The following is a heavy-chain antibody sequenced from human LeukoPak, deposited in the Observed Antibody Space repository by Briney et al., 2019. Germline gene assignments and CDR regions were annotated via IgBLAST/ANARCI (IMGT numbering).Heavy chain of an antibody. J-gene: IGHJ4*02. Sequence: GGSLRLSCAASGFTFSSYAMSWVRQAPGKGLEWVSAISGSGGSTYYADSVKGRFTIFRDNSKNTLYLQMNSLRAEDTAVYYCAKDYYGSGSYYTGGYFDYWGQGTLVTVSS. V-gene: IGHV3-23*01. CDR1: GFTFSSYA. CDR3: AKDYYGSGSYYTGGYFDY. CDR2: ISGSGGST. D-gene: IGHD3-10*01.